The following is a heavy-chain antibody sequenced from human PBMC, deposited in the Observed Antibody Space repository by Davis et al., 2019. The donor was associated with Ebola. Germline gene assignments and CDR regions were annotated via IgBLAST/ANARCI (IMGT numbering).Heavy chain of an antibody. CDR2: IIPVFRTA. Sequence: SVTVSCKAVGDTLTSYAMTWVRQAPGQGLEWMGGIIPVFRTANYAQKFQGRVTITADESTRTAYMELNGLRSEDTAVYYCARDTGVVYAILYYGMDVWGQGTTVTVSS. J-gene: IGHJ6*02. CDR1: GDTLTSYA. CDR3: ARDTGVVYAILYYGMDV. D-gene: IGHD2-8*02. V-gene: IGHV1-69*13.